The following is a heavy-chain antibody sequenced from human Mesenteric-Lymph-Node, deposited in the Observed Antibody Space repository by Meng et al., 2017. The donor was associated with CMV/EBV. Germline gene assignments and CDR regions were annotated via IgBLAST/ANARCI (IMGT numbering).Heavy chain of an antibody. V-gene: IGHV1-2*02. CDR3: ARVSAATTIRRLGEHYFDY. D-gene: IGHD5-12*01. Sequence: ASVKVSCKASGYTFTGYYMHWVRQAPGQGLEWMGWINPNSGGTNYAQKFQGRVTMTRDTSISTAYMELSRLRSDDTAVYYCARVSAATTIRRLGEHYFDYWGQGTLVTVSS. CDR2: INPNSGGT. J-gene: IGHJ4*02. CDR1: GYTFTGYY.